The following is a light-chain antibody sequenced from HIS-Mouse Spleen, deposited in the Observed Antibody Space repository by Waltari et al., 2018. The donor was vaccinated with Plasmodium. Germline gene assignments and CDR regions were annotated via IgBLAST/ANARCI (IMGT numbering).Light chain of an antibody. CDR2: RNN. CDR1: SSNIGSNF. CDR3: AAWDDSLSGRV. V-gene: IGLV1-47*01. Sequence: QSVLTQPPSASGTPGQRVTISCSGSSSNIGSNFVYWYQQLPGTAPKLLIDRNNHGFSGVPDCFSGSKSGSSASLAISGLRSEDEADYYCAAWDDSLSGRVFGGGTKLTVL. J-gene: IGLJ3*02.